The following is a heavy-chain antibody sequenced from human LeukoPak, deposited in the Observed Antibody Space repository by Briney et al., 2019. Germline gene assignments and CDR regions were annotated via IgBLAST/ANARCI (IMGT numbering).Heavy chain of an antibody. J-gene: IGHJ6*02. V-gene: IGHV1-18*01. D-gene: IGHD6-13*01. CDR3: ARERYVAAATYYYYYGMDV. CDR2: ISAYNGNT. Sequence: ASVKVSCKASGYTFTSYGISWVRRAPGQGLEWMGWISAYNGNTNYAQKLQGRVTMTTDTSTSTAYMELRSLRSDDTAVYYCARERYVAAATYYYYYGMDVWGQGTTVTVSS. CDR1: GYTFTSYG.